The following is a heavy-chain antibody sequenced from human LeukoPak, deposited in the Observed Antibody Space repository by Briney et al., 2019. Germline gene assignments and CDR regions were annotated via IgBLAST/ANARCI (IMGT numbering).Heavy chain of an antibody. J-gene: IGHJ3*02. V-gene: IGHV1-18*01. Sequence: GASVKVSCMPSGYTFTIYGTSWVRAAPEQRGGRMGWIIADDGNPNNAQKLQGRVTMTTDTSTSTAYMELRSLRSDDTAVYYCASSVRFGELRDAFDIWGQGTMVTVSS. CDR3: ASSVRFGELRDAFDI. CDR2: IIADDGNP. CDR1: GYTFTIYG. D-gene: IGHD3-10*01.